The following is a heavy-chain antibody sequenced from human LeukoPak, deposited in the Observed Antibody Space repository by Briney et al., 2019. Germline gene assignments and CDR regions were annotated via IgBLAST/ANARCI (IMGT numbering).Heavy chain of an antibody. D-gene: IGHD6-19*01. V-gene: IGHV4-59*08. CDR3: ARAVSGRFDY. CDR1: GGSMSAYY. CDR2: IYYSGST. Sequence: SETLSLTCTVSGGSMSAYYWGWIRQPPGKGLEWTGYIYYSGSTNYNPSLKSRVTISVDTSKNQFSLKLSAVTAADTAIYYCARAVSGRFDYWGQGTLVTVSS. J-gene: IGHJ4*02.